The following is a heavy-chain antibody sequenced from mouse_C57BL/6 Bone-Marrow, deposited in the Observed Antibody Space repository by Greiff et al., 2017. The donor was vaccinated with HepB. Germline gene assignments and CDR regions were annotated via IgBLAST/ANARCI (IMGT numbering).Heavy chain of an antibody. CDR2: INPNYGTT. Sequence: VQLQQSGPELVKPGASVKISCKASGYSFTDYNMNWVKQSNGKSLEWIGVINPNYGTTSYNQKFKGKATLTVDQSSSTAYMQLNSLTSENSAVYYCAKCRGNHSNLWYFDYWGQGTTLTVAS. CDR3: AKCRGNHSNLWYFDY. D-gene: IGHD2-5*01. V-gene: IGHV1-39*01. CDR1: GYSFTDYN. J-gene: IGHJ2*01.